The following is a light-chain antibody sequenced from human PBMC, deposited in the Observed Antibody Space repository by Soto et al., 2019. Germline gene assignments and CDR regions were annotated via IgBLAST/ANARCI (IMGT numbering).Light chain of an antibody. CDR3: QQYDNSPS. CDR1: QSLSSNY. V-gene: IGKV3-20*01. CDR2: DTS. Sequence: EIVLTQSPGTLSLSPGERATLSCRASQSLSSNYLAWYQHQPGQAPRLLIYDTSSRATGIPDRFSGSGSGTDFTLTISRLEPEDFAVYYCQQYDNSPSFGPGTKVD. J-gene: IGKJ3*01.